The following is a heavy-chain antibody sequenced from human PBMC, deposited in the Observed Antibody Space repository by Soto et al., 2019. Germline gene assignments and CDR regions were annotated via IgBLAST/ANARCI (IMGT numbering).Heavy chain of an antibody. D-gene: IGHD3-3*01. V-gene: IGHV3-30*03. Sequence: GGSLRLSCAASGFAFIGYGMHWVRQAPGKGLKWVALISYDGTNKHYEDSVKGRFTISRDNSKNTLYLQMNSLRTEDTAVYFCARDADLTYFDSWGQGTLVTVSS. CDR1: GFAFIGYG. CDR3: ARDADLTYFDS. J-gene: IGHJ4*02. CDR2: ISYDGTNK.